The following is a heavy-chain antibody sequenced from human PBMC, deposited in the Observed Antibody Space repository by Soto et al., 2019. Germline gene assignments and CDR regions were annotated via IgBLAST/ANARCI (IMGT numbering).Heavy chain of an antibody. D-gene: IGHD5-18*01. CDR2: ISYDGSNK. CDR1: GFTFSSYA. V-gene: IGHV3-30-3*01. CDR3: ARDVGSGLWLQYFDY. J-gene: IGHJ4*02. Sequence: VQLVESGGGLVQPGGSLRLSCAASGFTFSSYAMHWVRQAPGKGLEWVAVISYDGSNKYYADSVKGRFTISRDNSKNTLYLQMNSLRAEDTAVYYCARDVGSGLWLQYFDYWGQGTLVTVSS.